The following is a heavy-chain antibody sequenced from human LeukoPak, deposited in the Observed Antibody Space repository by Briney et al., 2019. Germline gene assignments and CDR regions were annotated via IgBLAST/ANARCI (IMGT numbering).Heavy chain of an antibody. J-gene: IGHJ4*02. V-gene: IGHV3-30*18. Sequence: PGGSLRLSCAASGFTFSTYWMHWVRQAPGKGLEWVAVISYDGSNKYYADSVKGRFTISRDNSKNTLYLQMNSLRAEDTAVYYCAKDREGYCSGGSCSGFDYWGQGTLVTVSS. CDR1: GFTFSTYW. CDR3: AKDREGYCSGGSCSGFDY. D-gene: IGHD2-15*01. CDR2: ISYDGSNK.